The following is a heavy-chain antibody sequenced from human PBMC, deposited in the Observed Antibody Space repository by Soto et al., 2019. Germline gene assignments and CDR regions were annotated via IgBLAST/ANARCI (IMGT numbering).Heavy chain of an antibody. CDR3: AREPPYYYDSSGYYLVYYYYGMDV. CDR1: GFTFSSYW. D-gene: IGHD3-22*01. V-gene: IGHV3-74*01. CDR2: INSDGSST. J-gene: IGHJ6*02. Sequence: PGGSLRLSCAASGFTFSSYWMHWVRQAPGKGLVWVSRINSDGSSTSYAVSVKGRFTISRDNAKNTLYLQMNSLRAEDTAVYYCAREPPYYYDSSGYYLVYYYYGMDVWGQGTTVTVS.